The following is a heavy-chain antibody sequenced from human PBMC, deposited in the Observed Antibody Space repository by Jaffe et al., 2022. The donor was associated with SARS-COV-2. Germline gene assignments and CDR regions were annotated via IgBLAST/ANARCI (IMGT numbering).Heavy chain of an antibody. CDR1: GGSFSGYY. V-gene: IGHV4-34*01. CDR2: INHSGST. Sequence: QVQLQQWGAGLLKPSETLSLTCAVYGGSFSGYYWSWIRQPPGKGLEWIGEINHSGSTNYNPSLKSRVTISVDTSKNQFSLKLSSVTAADTAVYYCARERGIAAAGTFGYPSRKTYYYYGMDVWGQGTTVTVSS. CDR3: ARERGIAAAGTFGYPSRKTYYYYGMDV. D-gene: IGHD6-13*01. J-gene: IGHJ6*02.